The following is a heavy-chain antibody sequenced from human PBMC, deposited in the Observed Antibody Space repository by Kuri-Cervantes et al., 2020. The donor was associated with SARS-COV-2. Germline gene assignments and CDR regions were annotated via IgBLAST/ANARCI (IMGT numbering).Heavy chain of an antibody. CDR3: ARDYYDSSGYSISGLWFDP. CDR1: GFTFSSYA. CDR2: ISYDGSNK. D-gene: IGHD3-22*01. Sequence: LSLTCAASGFTFSSYAMHWVRQAPGKGLEWVAVISYDGSNKYYADSVKGRFTISRDNSKNTLYLQMNSLRAEDTAVYYCARDYYDSSGYSISGLWFDPWGQGTLVTVSS. V-gene: IGHV3-30-3*01. J-gene: IGHJ5*02.